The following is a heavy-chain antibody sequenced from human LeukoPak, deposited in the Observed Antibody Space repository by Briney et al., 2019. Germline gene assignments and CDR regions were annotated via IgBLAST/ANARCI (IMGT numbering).Heavy chain of an antibody. D-gene: IGHD3-22*01. V-gene: IGHV1-2*02. CDR3: ARALYDSSGYYPFGH. CDR1: GYSFTDFY. Sequence: RASVKVSCKASGYSFTDFYIYWVRQAPGQGLEWMEWFNPNNGGTNSAQKFQGRVTMTRDTSISTAYMELSSLRSDDTAVYYCARALYDSSGYYPFGHCGQGTLVTVSS. J-gene: IGHJ1*01. CDR2: FNPNNGGT.